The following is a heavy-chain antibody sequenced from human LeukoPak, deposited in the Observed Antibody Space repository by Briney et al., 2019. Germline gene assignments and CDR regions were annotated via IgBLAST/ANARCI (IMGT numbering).Heavy chain of an antibody. CDR1: GFTFSSYS. Sequence: GGSLRLSCAASGFTFSSYSMNWVRQAPGKGLEWVSSISSSSSYICYADSVKGRFTISRDNAKNSLYLQMNSLRAEDTAVYYCARKDVYYYYGMDVWGQGTTVTVSS. CDR3: ARKDVYYYYGMDV. J-gene: IGHJ6*02. V-gene: IGHV3-21*01. CDR2: ISSSSSYI.